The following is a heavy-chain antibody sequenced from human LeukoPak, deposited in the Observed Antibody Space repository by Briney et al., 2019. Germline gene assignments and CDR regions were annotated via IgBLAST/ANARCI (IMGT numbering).Heavy chain of an antibody. CDR2: INSDGSST. V-gene: IGHV3-74*01. J-gene: IGHJ4*02. CDR3: ARRGYSSGWYSLNY. D-gene: IGHD6-19*01. Sequence: PGGSLRLSCAASGFTFSSFSMNWVRQAPGKGLVWVSRINSDGSSTSYADSVKGRFTISRDNAKNTLYLQMNSLRAEDTAVYYCARRGYSSGWYSLNYWGQGTLVTVPS. CDR1: GFTFSSFS.